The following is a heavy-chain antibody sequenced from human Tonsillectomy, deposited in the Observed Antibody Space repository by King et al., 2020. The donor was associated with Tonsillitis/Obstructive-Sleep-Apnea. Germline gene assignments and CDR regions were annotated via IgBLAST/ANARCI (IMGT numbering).Heavy chain of an antibody. CDR3: ARELVYYDSNGYYCPYWYLDL. J-gene: IGHJ2*01. D-gene: IGHD3-22*01. Sequence: QLQESGPGLVKPSETLSLTCTVAGGSISSYYWSWIRQPAGKGLEWIGRLYTSGSTNYNPSLKSRVTMSADTSNNQFSLKLSFVTAADTDVYYSARELVYYDSNGYYCPYWYLDLSGRGTLFTVSS. CDR1: GGSISSYY. CDR2: LYTSGST. V-gene: IGHV4-4*07.